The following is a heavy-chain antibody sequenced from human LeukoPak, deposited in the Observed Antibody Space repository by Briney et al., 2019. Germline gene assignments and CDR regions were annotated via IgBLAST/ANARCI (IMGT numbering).Heavy chain of an antibody. V-gene: IGHV4-39*01. Sequence: SETLSLTCTVSGGSIRTNSYSWGWIRQAPGKGLEWIGSIYYSGTTYYNVSLRSRVTISVDTSRNQFSLKLSSVTAADTAVYYCARGTVYDYWGQGNLVTVSS. CDR1: GGSIRTNSYS. CDR3: ARGTVYDY. J-gene: IGHJ4*02. CDR2: IYYSGTT. D-gene: IGHD2-8*01.